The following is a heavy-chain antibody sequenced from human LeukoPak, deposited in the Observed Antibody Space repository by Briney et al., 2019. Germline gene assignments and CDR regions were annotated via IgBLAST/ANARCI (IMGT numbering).Heavy chain of an antibody. Sequence: GGSLRLSCAASGFTFSSYSMNWVRQAPGKGLEWVSYISSSSSTIYYADSVKGRFTISRDNAKNTLYLQMNSLRAEDTAVYYCARDRSYGSGSYSPLRYWGQGTLVTVSS. CDR2: ISSSSSTI. V-gene: IGHV3-48*01. CDR3: ARDRSYGSGSYSPLRY. D-gene: IGHD3-10*01. J-gene: IGHJ4*02. CDR1: GFTFSSYS.